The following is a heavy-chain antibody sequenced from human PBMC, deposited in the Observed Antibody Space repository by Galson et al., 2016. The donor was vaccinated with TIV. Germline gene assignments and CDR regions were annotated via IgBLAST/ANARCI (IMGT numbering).Heavy chain of an antibody. CDR3: ARASHIVVAMDSRGAFDI. CDR2: IIPIFNTA. D-gene: IGHD2-15*01. J-gene: IGHJ3*02. Sequence: SVKVSCKASGGTSRSYAISWVRQAPGQGLEWMGGIIPIFNTAKYAQKFQGRVTVTTDESTSTAYMELSSLRVEDTAVYYCARASHIVVAMDSRGAFDIWGQGTVVTVPS. CDR1: GGTSRSYA. V-gene: IGHV1-69*05.